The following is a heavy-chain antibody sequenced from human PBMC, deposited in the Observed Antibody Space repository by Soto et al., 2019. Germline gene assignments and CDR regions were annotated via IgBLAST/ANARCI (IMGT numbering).Heavy chain of an antibody. CDR1: GGSISSGGYY. V-gene: IGHV4-31*03. CDR3: ARGAVDIVATIYFDY. CDR2: IYYSGST. D-gene: IGHD5-12*01. Sequence: SETLSLTCTVSGGSISSGGYYWSWIRQHPGKGLEWIGYIYYSGSTYYNPSLKSRVTISVDTSKNQFSLKLSSVTAADTAVYYCARGAVDIVATIYFDYWGQGTLVTVSS. J-gene: IGHJ4*02.